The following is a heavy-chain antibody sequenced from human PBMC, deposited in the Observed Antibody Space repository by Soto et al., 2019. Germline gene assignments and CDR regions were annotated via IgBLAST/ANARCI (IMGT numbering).Heavy chain of an antibody. Sequence: PSETLSLTCAVSGYSIRNGYYWGWIRQPPGKGLEWLGTIYHSGSTYYNPSLKSRVTMSIDTSNNHYSLTLRSMTAADTAVYYCARDAGAYRYYFDYWGQGTLVTVSS. V-gene: IGHV4-38-2*02. CDR2: IYHSGST. J-gene: IGHJ4*02. CDR3: ARDAGAYRYYFDY. CDR1: GYSIRNGYY.